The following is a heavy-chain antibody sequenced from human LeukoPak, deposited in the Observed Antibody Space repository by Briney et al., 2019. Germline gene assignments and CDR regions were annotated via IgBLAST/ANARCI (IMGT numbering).Heavy chain of an antibody. D-gene: IGHD1-26*01. CDR2: INPSGGST. CDR3: ARLSGSYPFDY. Sequence: GASVKVSCKASGYTFTSYYMHWVRQAPGQGLEWMGIINPSGGSTSYAQKFQGRVTITADESTSTAYMKLSSLRSEDTAVYYCARLSGSYPFDYWGQGTLVTVSS. CDR1: GYTFTSYY. J-gene: IGHJ4*02. V-gene: IGHV1-46*01.